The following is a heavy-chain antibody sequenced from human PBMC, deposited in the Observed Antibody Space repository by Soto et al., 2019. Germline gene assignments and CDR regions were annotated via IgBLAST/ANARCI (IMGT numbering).Heavy chain of an antibody. V-gene: IGHV3-73*01. J-gene: IGHJ5*02. CDR1: GFTFSGSA. D-gene: IGHD3-22*01. CDR2: IRSKANSYAT. Sequence: PGGSLRLSCAASGFTFSGSAMHWVRQASGKGLEWVGRIRSKANSYATAYAASVKGRFTIYRDDSKNTAYLQMNSLKTEDTAVYFCTRPHSSRSWYDPLGQGDLGPGSS. CDR3: TRPHSSRSWYDP.